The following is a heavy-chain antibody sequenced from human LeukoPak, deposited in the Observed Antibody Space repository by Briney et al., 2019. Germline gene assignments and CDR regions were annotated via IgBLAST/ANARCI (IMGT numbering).Heavy chain of an antibody. J-gene: IGHJ4*02. CDR3: ARANRVSLYYFDY. Sequence: SETLSLTCTVSGYSISSGYYWGWIRPPPGKGLEWIGSIYHSGSTYYNPSLKSRVTISVDTSKNQFSLKLSSVTAADTAVYYCARANRVSLYYFDYWGQGTLVTVSS. V-gene: IGHV4-38-2*02. D-gene: IGHD5/OR15-5a*01. CDR2: IYHSGST. CDR1: GYSISSGYY.